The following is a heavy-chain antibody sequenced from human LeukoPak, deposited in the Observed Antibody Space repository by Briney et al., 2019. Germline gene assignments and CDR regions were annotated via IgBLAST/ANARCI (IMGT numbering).Heavy chain of an antibody. CDR2: INQDGSKE. Sequence: GGSLRLSCAASGFTFSNYWMTWVRQAPGKGLEWVAHINQDGSKEYYMDSVKARFTISRDNSKNSLSLQMNSLRAEDTAVYYCVRDGGVSGYDLLDYWGQGTLVTVSS. D-gene: IGHD5-12*01. CDR3: VRDGGVSGYDLLDY. V-gene: IGHV3-7*01. CDR1: GFTFSNYW. J-gene: IGHJ4*02.